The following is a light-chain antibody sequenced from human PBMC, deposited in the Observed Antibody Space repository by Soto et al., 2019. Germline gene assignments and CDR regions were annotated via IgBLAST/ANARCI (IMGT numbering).Light chain of an antibody. V-gene: IGKV1-8*01. J-gene: IGKJ1*01. CDR1: QGISSY. Sequence: AIRMTQSPSSFSASTWYRVTITCLASQGISSYLAWYQQKPGKAPKLLIYAASTLQSGVPSRFSGSGSGTDFTLTISCLQSADFATYYCQQYYSYPRTFGQGTQVDIK. CDR2: AAS. CDR3: QQYYSYPRT.